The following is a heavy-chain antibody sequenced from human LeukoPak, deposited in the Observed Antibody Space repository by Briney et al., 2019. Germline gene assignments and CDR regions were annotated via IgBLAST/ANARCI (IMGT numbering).Heavy chain of an antibody. Sequence: SETLFLTCTVSGGSISSYYWSWLRQPAGKGLEWIGRISTSGSTSYNPSLKSRVTMSVDTSKTQFSLNLSSVTAADTAVYYCAIFAQQLADYWGQGTLVTVSS. D-gene: IGHD6-13*01. CDR3: AIFAQQLADY. CDR2: ISTSGST. J-gene: IGHJ4*02. CDR1: GGSISSYY. V-gene: IGHV4-4*07.